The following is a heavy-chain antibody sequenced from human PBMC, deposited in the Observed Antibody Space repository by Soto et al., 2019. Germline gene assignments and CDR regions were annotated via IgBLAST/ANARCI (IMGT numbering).Heavy chain of an antibody. J-gene: IGHJ6*02. V-gene: IGHV4-34*01. D-gene: IGHD6-13*01. CDR2: INHSGST. CDR3: ARRKAAAGTFLSFYYYGMDV. CDR1: GGSFSGYY. Sequence: SETLSLTCAVYGGSFSGYYWSWIRQPPGKGLGWIGEINHSGSTNYNPSLKSRVTISVYTSKNQFSLKLSSVTAADTAVYYCARRKAAAGTFLSFYYYGMDVWGRGTTVTVS.